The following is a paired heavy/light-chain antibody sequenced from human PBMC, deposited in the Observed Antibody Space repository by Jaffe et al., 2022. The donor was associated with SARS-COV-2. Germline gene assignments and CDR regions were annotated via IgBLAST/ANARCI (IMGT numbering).Light chain of an antibody. CDR1: SSNIGNNY. J-gene: IGLJ1*01. Sequence: QSVLTHPPSVSAAPGQKVTISCSGSSSNIGNNYVSWYQQLPGTAPKLLIYDTNKRPSGIPDRFSGSKSGTSATLGITGLQTGDEADYYCGTWDSSLSAYVFGTGTMVAVL. V-gene: IGLV1-51*01. CDR3: GTWDSSLSAYV. CDR2: DTN.
Heavy chain of an antibody. D-gene: IGHD1-26*01. V-gene: IGHV4-34*01. CDR3: AGGTYNYGF. J-gene: IGHJ4*02. CDR1: GGSFSDYY. Sequence: QVQLHQWGAGLLKPSETLSLTCAVFGGSFSDYYWSWIRQPPGKGLEWIGEIDHSGTTNYNPSLKSRVTISVDTSKKQFSLKLSSVTAADTAVYYCAGGTYNYGFWGQGTLVTVSS. CDR2: IDHSGTT.